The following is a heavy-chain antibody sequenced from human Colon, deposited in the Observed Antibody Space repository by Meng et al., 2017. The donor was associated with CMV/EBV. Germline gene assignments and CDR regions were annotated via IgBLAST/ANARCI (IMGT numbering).Heavy chain of an antibody. CDR1: GFTFSSYW. CDR3: TRAVGYCSSTSCFDLGY. J-gene: IGHJ4*02. V-gene: IGHV3-74*01. CDR2: INSDGSST. Sequence: GESLKISCAASGFTFSSYWMHWVRQAPGKGLVWVSRINSDGSSTNYADSVKGRFTISRDNAKNTLYLQMNSLRAKDTAVYYCTRAVGYCSSTSCFDLGYWGQGTLVTVSS. D-gene: IGHD2-2*01.